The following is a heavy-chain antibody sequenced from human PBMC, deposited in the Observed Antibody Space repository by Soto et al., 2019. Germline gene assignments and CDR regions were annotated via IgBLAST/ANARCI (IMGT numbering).Heavy chain of an antibody. CDR2: IIPIFGTA. CDR3: ARGGKVGATDY. J-gene: IGHJ4*02. D-gene: IGHD1-26*01. Sequence: SVKVACQASGGSFISYAIIWVRQAPGQGLEWMGGIIPIFGTANYAQKFQCRVTITADKSTSTAYMELSSLRSEDTAVYYCARGGKVGATDYWGQGTLVTVSS. CDR1: GGSFISYA. V-gene: IGHV1-69*06.